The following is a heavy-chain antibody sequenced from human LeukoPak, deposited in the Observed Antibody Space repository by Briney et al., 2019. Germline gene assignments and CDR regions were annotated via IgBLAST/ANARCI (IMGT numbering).Heavy chain of an antibody. V-gene: IGHV4-30-4*08. D-gene: IGHD2-2*01. J-gene: IGHJ4*02. CDR2: IYYSGST. CDR3: ARESIVVVPAAMRGGNFDY. CDR1: GGSISSGDYY. Sequence: SETLSLTCAVSGGSISSGDYYWSWIRQPPGKGLEWIGYIYYSGSTYYDPSLKSRVTISVDTSKNQFSLKLSSVTAADTAVYYCARESIVVVPAAMRGGNFDYWGQGTLVTVSS.